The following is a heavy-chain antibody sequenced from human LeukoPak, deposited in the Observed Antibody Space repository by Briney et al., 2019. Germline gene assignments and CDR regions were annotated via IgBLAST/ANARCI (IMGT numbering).Heavy chain of an antibody. J-gene: IGHJ4*02. CDR1: GFTFSSHG. CDR3: AKESYPGDFDY. Sequence: GGSLRLSCVASGFTFSSHGMHWVRQAPGKGLEWVAVIWYDGSQKYYADSVKGRFTISRDNPKNTLYLQVNSLTAEDTAVYYCAKESYPGDFDYWGQGTLVTVSS. CDR2: IWYDGSQK. V-gene: IGHV3-33*06. D-gene: IGHD1-14*01.